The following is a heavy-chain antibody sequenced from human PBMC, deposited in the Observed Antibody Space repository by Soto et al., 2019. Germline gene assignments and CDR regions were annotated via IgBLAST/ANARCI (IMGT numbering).Heavy chain of an antibody. J-gene: IGHJ1*01. V-gene: IGHV1-24*01. CDR3: AILGIAVAHIPALSSQQ. CDR1: GYTLTELS. D-gene: IGHD6-19*01. Sequence: GASVKVSCKVSGYTLTELSMHWVRQAPGKGLEWMGGFDPEDGETIYAQKFQGRVTMPEDTSTDTAYMELSSLRSEATAVYYCAILGIAVAHIPALSSQQWGQGTLVTVSS. CDR2: FDPEDGET.